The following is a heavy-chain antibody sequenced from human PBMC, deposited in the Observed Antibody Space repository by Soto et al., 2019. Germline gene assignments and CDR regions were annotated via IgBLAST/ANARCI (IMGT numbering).Heavy chain of an antibody. J-gene: IGHJ4*02. D-gene: IGHD1-26*01. Sequence: EVQLVESGGGLVQPGGSLRLSCVVSGFTLSDHYIDWVRQAPGKGLEWVGRTKNKAQRCTTEYAASVKGRFTISRDDSENSVYLQMNSLKTEDTAVYYCVRWDSGNPENWGQGTLVTVSS. V-gene: IGHV3-72*01. CDR2: TKNKAQRCTT. CDR1: GFTLSDHY. CDR3: VRWDSGNPEN.